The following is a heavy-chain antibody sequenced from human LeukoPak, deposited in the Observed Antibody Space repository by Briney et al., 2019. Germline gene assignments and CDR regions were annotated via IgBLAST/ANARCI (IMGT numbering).Heavy chain of an antibody. CDR3: ASWGDSSGKGWDY. D-gene: IGHD6-19*01. V-gene: IGHV5-10-1*01. CDR1: GYVFTSYW. CDR2: IDPSDSYT. J-gene: IGHJ4*02. Sequence: GEPLQSSSKGSGYVFTSYWISWVRPMPGKGLGWMGRIDPSDSYTNYSPSFQGHVTISADKSISTAYLQWSSLKASDTAMYYCASWGDSSGKGWDYWGQGTMVTVSS.